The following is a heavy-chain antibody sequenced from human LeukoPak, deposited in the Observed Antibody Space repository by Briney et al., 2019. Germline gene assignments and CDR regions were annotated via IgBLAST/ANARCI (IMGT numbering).Heavy chain of an antibody. V-gene: IGHV4-39*01. Sequence: RTSETLSLTCTVSGASISRSDYFWGWIRQPPGKGLEWIGSIYYSGSTYYSPSLTGRVTISVDTSKNQFSLKLNSVTAADTAVYYCARSSEYGDPFGYWGQGTLVTVSS. CDR2: IYYSGST. CDR1: GASISRSDYF. D-gene: IGHD4-17*01. CDR3: ARSSEYGDPFGY. J-gene: IGHJ4*02.